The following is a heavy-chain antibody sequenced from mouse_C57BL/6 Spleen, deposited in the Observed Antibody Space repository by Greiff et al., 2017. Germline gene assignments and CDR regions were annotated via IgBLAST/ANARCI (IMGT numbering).Heavy chain of an antibody. CDR2: ISGGGGNT. CDR3: ARRSNYGASCAMDD. V-gene: IGHV5-9*01. Sequence: EVQVVESGGGLVKPGGSLKLSCAASGFTFSSYTMSWVRQTPEKRLEWVATISGGGGNTYYPDSVKGRFTISRDNAKNTLYLQMSSLRSEDTALCYCARRSNYGASCAMDDWGQGTSVTVSS. D-gene: IGHD2-5*01. J-gene: IGHJ4*01. CDR1: GFTFSSYT.